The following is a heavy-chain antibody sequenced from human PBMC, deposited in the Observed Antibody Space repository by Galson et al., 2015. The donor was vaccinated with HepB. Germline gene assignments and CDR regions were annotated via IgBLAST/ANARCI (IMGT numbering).Heavy chain of an antibody. Sequence: SLRLSCAASGFTFSNAWMSWVRQAPGKGLEWVGRIKSKTDGGTTDYAAPVKGRFTISRDDSKNTLYLQMNSLKTEDTAVYYCTTTTSGYYYDSSGYYSEEYFQHWGQGTLVTVSS. D-gene: IGHD3-22*01. CDR1: GFTFSNAW. CDR3: TTTTSGYYYDSSGYYSEEYFQH. CDR2: IKSKTDGGTT. J-gene: IGHJ1*01. V-gene: IGHV3-15*01.